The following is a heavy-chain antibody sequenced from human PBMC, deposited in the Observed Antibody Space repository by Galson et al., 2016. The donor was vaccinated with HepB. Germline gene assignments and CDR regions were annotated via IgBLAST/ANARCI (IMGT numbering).Heavy chain of an antibody. Sequence: SETLSLTCDVYGGSYSNYHWNWIRQPPGKGLEWIGEISKSGGTTYNPSLKPRVTISRDGFSLTLTSVTAADTAVYYCAHDYRRGIFDIWAQGTLVTVSS. CDR3: AHDYRRGIFDI. V-gene: IGHV4-34*01. CDR1: GGSYSNYH. D-gene: IGHD4-11*01. CDR2: ISKSGGT. J-gene: IGHJ4*02.